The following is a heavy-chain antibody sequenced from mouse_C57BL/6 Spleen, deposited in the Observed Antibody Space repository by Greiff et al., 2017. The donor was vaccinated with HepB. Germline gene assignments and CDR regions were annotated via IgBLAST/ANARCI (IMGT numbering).Heavy chain of an antibody. Sequence: EVQLQQSGPELVKPGASVKISCKASGYTFTDYYMNWVKQSHGKSLEWIGDINPNNGGTSYNQKFKGKATLTVDKSSSTAYMELRSLTSEDSAVYYCARISNYEDFDYWGQGTTLTVSS. CDR3: ARISNYEDFDY. CDR2: INPNNGGT. J-gene: IGHJ2*01. CDR1: GYTFTDYY. V-gene: IGHV1-26*01. D-gene: IGHD2-5*01.